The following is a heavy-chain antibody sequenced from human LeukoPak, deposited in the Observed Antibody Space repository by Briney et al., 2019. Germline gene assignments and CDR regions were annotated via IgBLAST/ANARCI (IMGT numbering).Heavy chain of an antibody. CDR1: GGSFSGYY. CDR2: IYYSGST. Sequence: PSETLSLTCAVYGGSFSGYYWSWIRQPPGKGLEWIGYIYYSGSTNYNPSLKSRVTISVDTSKNQVSLKLSSVTAADTAVYYCARDKVPGYSWGQGTLVTVSS. V-gene: IGHV4-59*01. J-gene: IGHJ4*02. D-gene: IGHD3-16*02. CDR3: ARDKVPGYS.